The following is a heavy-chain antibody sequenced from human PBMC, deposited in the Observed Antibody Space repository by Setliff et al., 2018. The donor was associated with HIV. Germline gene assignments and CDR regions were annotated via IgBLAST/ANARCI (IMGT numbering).Heavy chain of an antibody. J-gene: IGHJ6*03. V-gene: IGHV4-59*01. D-gene: IGHD6-19*01. CDR2: ILGSGTT. Sequence: TSETLSLTCTVSGGSISRFYWSWIRQSPGRGLEWIGYILGSGTTNLNPSLWARVTISVDSSKKQFSLVLSSVTAADTAVYYCARVPSSGWYGGHHYMDVWGKGATVTVSS. CDR1: GGSISRFY. CDR3: ARVPSSGWYGGHHYMDV.